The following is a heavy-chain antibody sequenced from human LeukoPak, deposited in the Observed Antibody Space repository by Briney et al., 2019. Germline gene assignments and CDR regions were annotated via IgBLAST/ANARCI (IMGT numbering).Heavy chain of an antibody. V-gene: IGHV4-59*01. CDR3: SRSLPGAVGAADL. D-gene: IGHD6-13*01. CDR1: GGSIISYY. CDR2: IHSSGST. Sequence: SETLSLTCTVSGGSIISYYWSWIRQTPGKGLEWIAYIHSSGSTNYNPSLKSRVTIPVDTSKNHFSLKVTSMTAADTGIYYCSRSLPGAVGAADLWGQGTLVTVSS. J-gene: IGHJ5*02.